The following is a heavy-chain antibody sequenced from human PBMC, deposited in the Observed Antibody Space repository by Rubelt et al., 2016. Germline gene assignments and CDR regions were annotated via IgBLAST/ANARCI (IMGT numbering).Heavy chain of an antibody. Sequence: IAHDGNAEYYIDSVKGRFTISRDKTTNTLYLQMNSLRPADTAVYYGVKDGEGADNYFAHWGRGALVCVSS. CDR2: IAHDGNAE. J-gene: IGHJ4*02. V-gene: IGHV3-30*18. CDR3: VKDGEGADNYFAH. D-gene: IGHD1-26*01.